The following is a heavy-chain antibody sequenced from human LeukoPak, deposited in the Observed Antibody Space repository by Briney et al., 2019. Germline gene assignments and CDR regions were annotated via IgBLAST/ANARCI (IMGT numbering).Heavy chain of an antibody. CDR3: ARHRGFDYGDYELDY. CDR1: GYSISSGYY. J-gene: IGHJ4*02. Sequence: SETLSLTCAVSGYSISSGYYWGWIRQPPGKGLEWIGSIYHSGSIYYNPSLKSRVTISVDTSKNQFSLKLSSVTAADTAVYYCARHRGFDYGDYELDYWGQGTLVTVSS. V-gene: IGHV4-38-2*01. CDR2: IYHSGSI. D-gene: IGHD4-17*01.